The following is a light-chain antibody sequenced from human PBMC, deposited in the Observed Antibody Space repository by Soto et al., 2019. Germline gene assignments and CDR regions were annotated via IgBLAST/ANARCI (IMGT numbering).Light chain of an antibody. V-gene: IGLV2-8*01. J-gene: IGLJ2*01. CDR1: SSDLGDYDY. Sequence: QSALTQPPSASGSTGQSVTISCTGTSSDLGDYDYVSWYQQRPGKAPKLMIYEVNKRPSGVPDRFSGSKSGNTASLTVTGLQAEDEADYYGSSYAGINNLLFGGVTKVTVL. CDR2: EVN. CDR3: SSYAGINNLL.